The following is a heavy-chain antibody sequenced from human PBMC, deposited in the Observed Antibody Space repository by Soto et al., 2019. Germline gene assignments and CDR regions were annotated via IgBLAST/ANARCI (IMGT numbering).Heavy chain of an antibody. D-gene: IGHD4-4*01. Sequence: SETLSLTCPVSGGSISSGGYYWSWIRQHPGKGLEWIGYIYYSGSTYYNPSLKSRVTISVDTSKNQFSLKLSSVTAADTAVYYGAREQSYYYYMDGWGKGTTVTVSS. CDR2: IYYSGST. CDR1: GGSISSGGYY. J-gene: IGHJ6*03. V-gene: IGHV4-31*03. CDR3: AREQSYYYYMDG.